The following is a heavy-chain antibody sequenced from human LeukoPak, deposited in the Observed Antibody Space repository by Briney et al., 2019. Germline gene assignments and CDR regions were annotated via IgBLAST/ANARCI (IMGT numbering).Heavy chain of an antibody. CDR2: IYYSGST. Sequence: SETLSLTCAVSGGSISSGGYSWSWIRQPPGTGLEWIGYIYYSGSTNYNPSLKSRVTISVDTSKNQFSLKLSSVTAADTAVYYCARSGYSSSFSWWFDPWGQGTLVTVSS. V-gene: IGHV4-61*08. J-gene: IGHJ5*02. CDR3: ARSGYSSSFSWWFDP. CDR1: GGSISSGGYS. D-gene: IGHD6-13*01.